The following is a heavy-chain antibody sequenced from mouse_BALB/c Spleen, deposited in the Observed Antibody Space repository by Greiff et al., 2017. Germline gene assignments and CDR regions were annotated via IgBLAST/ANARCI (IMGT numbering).Heavy chain of an antibody. D-gene: IGHD2-12*01. CDR3: TRLDTTWAWFAY. Sequence: VQLQQSGTVLARPGASVKMSCKASGYSFTSYWMHWVKQRPGQGLEWIGAIYPGNSDTSYNQKFKGKAKLTAVTSASTAYMELSSLTNEDSAVYYCTRLDTTWAWFAYWGQGTLVTVSA. CDR2: IYPGNSDT. CDR1: GYSFTSYW. J-gene: IGHJ3*01. V-gene: IGHV1-5*01.